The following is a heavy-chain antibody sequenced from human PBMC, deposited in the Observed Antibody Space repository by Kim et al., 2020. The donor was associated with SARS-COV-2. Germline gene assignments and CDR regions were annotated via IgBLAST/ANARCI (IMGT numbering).Heavy chain of an antibody. CDR1: GFTFSSYG. J-gene: IGHJ4*02. V-gene: IGHV3-33*06. CDR3: AKDLLTFGGTMGAY. D-gene: IGHD3-16*01. Sequence: GGSLRLSCAASGFTFSSYGMHWVRQAPGKGLEWGAVIWYDGSNKYYADSVKGRFTISRDNSKNTLYLQMNSLRAEDTAVYYCAKDLLTFGGTMGAYWGQGPLVTVSS. CDR2: IWYDGSNK.